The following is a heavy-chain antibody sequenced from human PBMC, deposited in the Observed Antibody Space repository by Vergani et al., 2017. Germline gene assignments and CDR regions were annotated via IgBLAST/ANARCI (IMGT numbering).Heavy chain of an antibody. CDR2: INIGGRT. V-gene: IGHV3-66*02. D-gene: IGHD6-13*01. CDR1: SFSVSSHY. CDR3: ARGMAI. Sequence: LVESGGGLVQPGGSLRLSCAASSFSVSSHYMTWVRQAPGKGLEWVSSINIGGRTSNAHFVKGRLTLTRADTKSTLHLQMNSLKPEDTDVYYCARGMAIWGHGTMVSVSS. J-gene: IGHJ3*02.